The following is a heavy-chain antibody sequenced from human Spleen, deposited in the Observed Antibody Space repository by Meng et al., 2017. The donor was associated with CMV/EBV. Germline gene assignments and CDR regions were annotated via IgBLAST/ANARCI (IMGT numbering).Heavy chain of an antibody. CDR3: ARDGSSTIRANYYYYGMDV. J-gene: IGHJ6*02. CDR2: ISSSSSYI. Sequence: GESLKISCAASGFTFSSYSMNWVRQAPGKGLEWVSSISSSSSYIYYADSVKGRFTISRDNAKNSLYLQMNSLRAEDTAVYYCARDGSSTIRANYYYYGMDVWGQGTTVTVSS. D-gene: IGHD3-10*01. CDR1: GFTFSSYS. V-gene: IGHV3-21*01.